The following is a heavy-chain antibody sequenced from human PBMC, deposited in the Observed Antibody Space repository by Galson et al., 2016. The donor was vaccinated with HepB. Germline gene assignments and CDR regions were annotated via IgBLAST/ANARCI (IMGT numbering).Heavy chain of an antibody. CDR2: IIPIFGIT. D-gene: IGHD6-13*01. J-gene: IGHJ5*02. CDR3: ARVETTAAGKFYWFDP. CDR1: GGTFSSYA. V-gene: IGHV1-69*13. Sequence: SVKVSCKASGGTFSSYAYSWVRQAPGQGLEWMGGIIPIFGITNYAQKFQGIVTITADESTSIAYLELSSLRSEDTAVFYCARVETTAAGKFYWFDPWGQGTLVTVSS.